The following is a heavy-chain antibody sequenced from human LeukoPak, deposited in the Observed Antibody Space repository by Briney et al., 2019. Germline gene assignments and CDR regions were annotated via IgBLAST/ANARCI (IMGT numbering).Heavy chain of an antibody. D-gene: IGHD3-3*01. Sequence: XTLXXTXTVSGGSISSYYWSWVRQPPGKGLEWVGYIYYSGSTNYNPSLKSRVTISVETSKNQFSLKLSSVAAADTAGYYFXXXXXNDXXSGYARSGXXXYMDVWGKGTTVTVSS. CDR1: GGSISSYY. V-gene: IGHV4-59*01. J-gene: IGHJ6*03. CDR2: IYYSGST. CDR3: XXXXXNDXXSGYARSGXXXYMDV.